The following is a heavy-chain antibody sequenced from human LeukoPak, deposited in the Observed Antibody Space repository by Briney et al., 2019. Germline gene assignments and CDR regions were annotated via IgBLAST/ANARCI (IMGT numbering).Heavy chain of an antibody. CDR2: IWYDGSNK. CDR3: ATRVGADFDY. CDR1: GFTFSSYG. Sequence: GRSLRLSCAASGFTFSSYGMHWVRQAPGKGLEWVAVIWYDGSNKYYADSVKGRFTISRDNSKNTLYLQMNSLRAEDTAVYYCATRVGADFDYWGQGTLVTVSS. V-gene: IGHV3-33*01. D-gene: IGHD1-26*01. J-gene: IGHJ4*02.